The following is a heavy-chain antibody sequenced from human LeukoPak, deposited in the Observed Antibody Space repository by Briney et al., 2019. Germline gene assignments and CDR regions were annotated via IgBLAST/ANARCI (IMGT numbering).Heavy chain of an antibody. CDR3: ARDVLCGGDCYTEYFQH. CDR2: IIPIFGTA. CDR1: GGTFSSYV. D-gene: IGHD2-21*02. Sequence: ASVKVSCKASGGTFSSYVISWVRQAPGQGLEWMGGIIPIFGTANYAQRFQGRVTITADESTSTAYMELSSLRSEDTAVYYCARDVLCGGDCYTEYFQHWGQGTLVTVSS. J-gene: IGHJ1*01. V-gene: IGHV1-69*13.